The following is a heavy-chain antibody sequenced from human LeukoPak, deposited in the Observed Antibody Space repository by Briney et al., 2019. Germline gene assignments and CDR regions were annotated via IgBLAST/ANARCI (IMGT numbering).Heavy chain of an antibody. CDR3: ARDGVPYSSGWFPGYYYYGMDV. Sequence: GGSLRLSCAASGFTFSSYSMNWVRQAPGKGLEWVSSISSSSSYIYYADSVKGRFTISRDNAKNSLYLQMNSLRAEDTAVYYCARDGVPYSSGWFPGYYYYGMDVWGQGTTVTVSS. CDR2: ISSSSSYI. D-gene: IGHD6-19*01. J-gene: IGHJ6*02. CDR1: GFTFSSYS. V-gene: IGHV3-21*01.